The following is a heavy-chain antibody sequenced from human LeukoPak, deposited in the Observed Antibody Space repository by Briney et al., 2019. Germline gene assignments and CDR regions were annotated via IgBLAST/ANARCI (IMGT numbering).Heavy chain of an antibody. CDR1: GFTVSSNY. CDR3: ARLRVSYYYFDY. CDR2: ISYDGSNK. V-gene: IGHV3-30-3*01. J-gene: IGHJ4*02. D-gene: IGHD3-10*01. Sequence: GGSLRLSCAASGFTVSSNYMSWVRQAPGKGLEWVAVISYDGSNKYYADSVKGRFTISRDNSKNTLYLQMNSLRAEDTAVYYCARLRVSYYYFDYWGQGTLVTVSS.